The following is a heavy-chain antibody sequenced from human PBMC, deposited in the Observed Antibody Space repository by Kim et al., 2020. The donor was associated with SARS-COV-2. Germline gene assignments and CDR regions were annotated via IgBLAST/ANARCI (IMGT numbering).Heavy chain of an antibody. CDR2: IYYSGST. Sequence: SETLSLTCTVSGGSISSGGYYWSWIRQHPGKGLEWIGYIYYSGSTYYNPSLKSRVTISVDTSKNQFSLKLSSVTAADTAVYYCARGGIVVVPAAPLFDYWGQGTLVTVSS. D-gene: IGHD2-2*01. J-gene: IGHJ4*02. V-gene: IGHV4-31*03. CDR1: GGSISSGGYY. CDR3: ARGGIVVVPAAPLFDY.